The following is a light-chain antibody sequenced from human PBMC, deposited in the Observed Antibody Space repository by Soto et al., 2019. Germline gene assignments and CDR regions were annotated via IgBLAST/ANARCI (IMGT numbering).Light chain of an antibody. V-gene: IGKV3-20*01. CDR2: GAS. CDR3: QQYEAVVT. CDR1: QSLTNNY. J-gene: IGKJ1*01. Sequence: EIVLTHSQGTLSLSPCERATLSFRASQSLTNNYFAWYQQKPGRALRLLIDGASTRATGIPDRFSGSGSGTDFTLTISRLEPEDVAVYYCQQYEAVVTFGQGTKVDIK.